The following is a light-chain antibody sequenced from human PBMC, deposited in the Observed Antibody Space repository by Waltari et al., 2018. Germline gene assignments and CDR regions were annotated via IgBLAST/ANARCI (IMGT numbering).Light chain of an antibody. CDR1: SLRGEY. V-gene: IGLV3-21*01. CDR3: QVWASGSDHGL. Sequence: SSEVTQPPSVSVSPGQMARITCGGGSLRGEYVHWYQQKSAQAPVLVIYYNSDRPSGIPERFSGSKSGNTATLTISGVEAGDEADYYCQVWASGSDHGLFGGGTRLTVL. CDR2: YNS. J-gene: IGLJ2*01.